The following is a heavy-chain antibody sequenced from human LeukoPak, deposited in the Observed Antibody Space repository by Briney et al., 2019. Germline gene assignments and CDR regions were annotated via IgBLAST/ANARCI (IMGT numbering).Heavy chain of an antibody. Sequence: PSETLSLTCAVYGGSFSGYYWSWIRQPPGKGLEWIGEINHSGSTNYNPSLKSRVTISVDTSKNQFSLKLSSVTAADTAVYYCARHAEVTTQPLLDYWGQGTLVTGSS. D-gene: IGHD5-18*01. CDR1: GGSFSGYY. J-gene: IGHJ4*02. CDR3: ARHAEVTTQPLLDY. V-gene: IGHV4-34*01. CDR2: INHSGST.